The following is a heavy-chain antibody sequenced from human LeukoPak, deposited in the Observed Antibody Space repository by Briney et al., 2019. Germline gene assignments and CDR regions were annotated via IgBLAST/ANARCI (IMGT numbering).Heavy chain of an antibody. CDR3: AKGSGSGWYFDY. D-gene: IGHD6-19*01. J-gene: IGHJ4*02. CDR2: ISGSGGGT. V-gene: IGHV3-23*01. CDR1: GFTFSSYA. Sequence: GGSLRVSCAASGFTFSSYAMSWVRQAPGNGLEWVSGISGSGGGTYYADSVKGRFTISRDNSKNTLYLQMNSLRAEDTAVYYCAKGSGSGWYFDYWGQGTLVTVSS.